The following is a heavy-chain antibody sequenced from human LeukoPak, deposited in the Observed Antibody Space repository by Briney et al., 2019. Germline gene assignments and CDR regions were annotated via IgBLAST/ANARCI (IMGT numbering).Heavy chain of an antibody. Sequence: SETLSLTCTVSGGSISSTTYYWAWIRQPPGKGLEWIGSIYKTGSTNYSPSLRSRVFISVDTSNNQFSLNLNSVTAADTAVYYCVTPTSDILTGYYVGGFDYWGQGTLVTVSS. CDR3: VTPTSDILTGYYVGGFDY. V-gene: IGHV4-39*01. J-gene: IGHJ4*02. CDR1: GGSISSTTYY. D-gene: IGHD3-9*01. CDR2: IYKTGST.